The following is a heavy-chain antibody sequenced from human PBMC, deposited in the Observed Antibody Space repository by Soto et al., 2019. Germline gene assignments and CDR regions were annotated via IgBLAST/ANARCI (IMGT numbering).Heavy chain of an antibody. V-gene: IGHV1-69*04. Sequence: ASVKVSCKASGGTFSSYTISWVRQAPGQGLEWMGRIIPILGIANYAQKFQGRVTITAYKSTSTAYMELSSLRSEDTAVYYCARDARHSGYYDFWSGYYINWFDPWGQGTLVTVSS. D-gene: IGHD3-3*01. CDR2: IIPILGIA. CDR3: ARDARHSGYYDFWSGYYINWFDP. J-gene: IGHJ5*02. CDR1: GGTFSSYT.